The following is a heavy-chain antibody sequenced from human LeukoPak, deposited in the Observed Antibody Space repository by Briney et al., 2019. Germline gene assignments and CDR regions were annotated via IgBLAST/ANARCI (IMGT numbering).Heavy chain of an antibody. J-gene: IGHJ4*02. CDR3: AKGVRGVIAYYFDY. V-gene: IGHV3-30*18. CDR1: GFTFCSYV. CDR2: ISADGSEK. Sequence: GRSLRLSCAASGFTFCSYVMHWVRQAPGKGLQWVAVISADGSEKYYADSAKGRFTISRDNSKNQVYLQMNRLRAEDTAVYYCAKGVRGVIAYYFDYWGQGTLVTVSS. D-gene: IGHD3-10*01.